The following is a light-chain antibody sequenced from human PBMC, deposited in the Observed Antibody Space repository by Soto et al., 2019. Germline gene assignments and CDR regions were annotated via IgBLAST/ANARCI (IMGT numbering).Light chain of an antibody. CDR1: QTIYSW. J-gene: IGKJ1*01. Sequence: DTQMTQSPSILSASVGDRVTITCRASQTIYSWLAWYQQKPGQAPRLLIHKASTVETGVPSRFSGSGYGSEFTLTISSLQPEDFATYYCQQYNSFWWTFGQGTKVDIK. CDR2: KAS. V-gene: IGKV1-5*03. CDR3: QQYNSFWWT.